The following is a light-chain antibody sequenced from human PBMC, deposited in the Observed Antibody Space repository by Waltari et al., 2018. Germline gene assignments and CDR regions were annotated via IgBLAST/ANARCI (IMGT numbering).Light chain of an antibody. CDR3: QQYNDWPRT. J-gene: IGKJ1*01. V-gene: IGKV3D-15*01. CDR1: QSVGTN. CDR2: RAS. Sequence: EIVLTQSPATLSVSPGDRVPLSCRASQSVGTNLAWYQHSPGRAPRLLVYRASTRASYIPARFRSSGSGTEFTLSISTLQSEDSAVFYCQQYNDWPRTFGQGTKVEIK.